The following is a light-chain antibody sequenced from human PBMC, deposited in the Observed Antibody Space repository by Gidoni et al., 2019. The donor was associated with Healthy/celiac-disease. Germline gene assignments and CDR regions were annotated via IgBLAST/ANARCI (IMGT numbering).Light chain of an antibody. Sequence: DIQMTQSPSTLSASVGDRVTITCRASQSISSWLAWYQQKPGKAPKLLIYDASSLKSGVPSRFSGSGSGTEFTRTISRLQPDDFATYYCQQYNSYWRTFGQGTKVEIK. CDR1: QSISSW. CDR2: DAS. V-gene: IGKV1-5*01. CDR3: QQYNSYWRT. J-gene: IGKJ1*01.